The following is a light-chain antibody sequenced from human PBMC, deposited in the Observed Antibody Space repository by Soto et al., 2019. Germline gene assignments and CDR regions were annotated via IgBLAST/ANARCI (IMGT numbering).Light chain of an antibody. J-gene: IGLJ1*01. CDR1: SSDVGTYNL. Sequence: QSALTQPASVSGSPGQSITISCTGTSSDVGTYNLVSWYQHHPGKAPKLMIYEGSKRPSGVSNRFSGSKSGNTASLTISGLQAEDEADYYCCSHAGFGTDVFGTGTKVTVL. V-gene: IGLV2-23*01. CDR3: CSHAGFGTDV. CDR2: EGS.